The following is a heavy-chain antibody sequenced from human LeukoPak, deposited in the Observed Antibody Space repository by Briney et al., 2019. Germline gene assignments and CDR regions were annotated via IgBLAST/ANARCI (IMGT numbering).Heavy chain of an antibody. J-gene: IGHJ4*02. CDR3: AKGHLGTPLDY. CDR1: GFTFSSYA. Sequence: GGFLRLSCAASGFTFSSYAMSWVRQAQGKGLEWVSSISGSGGSTYYADSVKGRFTISRDNSKNTLYLQMNSLRAEDTAVYYCAKGHLGTPLDYWGQGTLVTVSS. D-gene: IGHD1-1*01. CDR2: ISGSGGST. V-gene: IGHV3-23*01.